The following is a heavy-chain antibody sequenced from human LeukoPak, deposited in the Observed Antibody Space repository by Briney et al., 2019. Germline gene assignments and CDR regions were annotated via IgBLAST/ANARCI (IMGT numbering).Heavy chain of an antibody. Sequence: GGSLRLSCAAPGFTFSDHYMDWVRQAPGKGLEWVGRTRNKANSYTTEYAASVKGRFTISRDDSKNSLYLQMNSLKTEDTAVYYCAREAVAGFNWLDPWGQGTLVTVSS. CDR2: TRNKANSYTT. CDR3: AREAVAGFNWLDP. D-gene: IGHD6-19*01. J-gene: IGHJ5*02. CDR1: GFTFSDHY. V-gene: IGHV3-72*01.